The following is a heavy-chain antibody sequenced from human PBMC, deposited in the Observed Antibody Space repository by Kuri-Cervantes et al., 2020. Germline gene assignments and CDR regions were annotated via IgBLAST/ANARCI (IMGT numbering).Heavy chain of an antibody. Sequence: GESLKISCAASGFTFSSYSMNWVRQAPGKGLEWVSSISSSSSYIYYADSVKGRFTISRDNAKNSLYLQMNSLRAEDTAVYYCARDAVARPGEFDYWDQGTLVTVSS. CDR2: ISSSSSYI. V-gene: IGHV3-21*01. CDR3: ARDAVARPGEFDY. CDR1: GFTFSSYS. J-gene: IGHJ4*02. D-gene: IGHD3-10*01.